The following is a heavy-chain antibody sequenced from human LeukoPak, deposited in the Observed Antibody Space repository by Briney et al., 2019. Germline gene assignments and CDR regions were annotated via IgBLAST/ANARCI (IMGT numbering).Heavy chain of an antibody. CDR2: IYPGDSDT. V-gene: IGHV5-51*01. D-gene: IGHD6-13*01. Sequence: GESLKISCKGFGYSFTSYWIAWVRQMPGKGLEWMGIIYPGDSDTRYSPSFQGQVTISADKSISTAYLQWSSLKASDTAMYYCARPPSYSNNWYRTFALDYWGQGTLVTVSS. CDR1: GYSFTSYW. CDR3: ARPPSYSNNWYRTFALDY. J-gene: IGHJ4*02.